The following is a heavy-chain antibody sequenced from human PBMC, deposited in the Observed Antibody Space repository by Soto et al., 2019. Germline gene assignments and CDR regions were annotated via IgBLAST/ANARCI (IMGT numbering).Heavy chain of an antibody. Sequence: QVQLQESGPGLVKPSQTLSLTCTVSGGSIRGVDYYWSWIRQPPGKGLEWIGYIYYSGSNLFNPSLKSRVSMSVDMSKNQFSLKLSSVTAADTAVYYCARGSEWFGYGMDVWGQGTTVTVSS. J-gene: IGHJ6*02. V-gene: IGHV4-30-4*01. CDR1: GGSIRGVDYY. CDR2: IYYSGSN. CDR3: ARGSEWFGYGMDV. D-gene: IGHD3-10*01.